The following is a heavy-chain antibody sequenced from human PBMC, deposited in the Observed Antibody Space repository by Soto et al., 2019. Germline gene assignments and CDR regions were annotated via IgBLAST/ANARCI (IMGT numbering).Heavy chain of an antibody. V-gene: IGHV1-18*01. D-gene: IGHD1-26*01. CDR3: AGEFVGIEETSRGVDFDS. CDR2: ISAYNGNT. Sequence: ASVKVSCKASGYTFTSYVISWVRQAPGQGLEWMGWISAYNGNTNYAQKLQGRVTMTTDTSTSTAYMELRSLRSDDTAVYYCAGEFVGIEETSRGVDFDSWGQGTMVTVSS. CDR1: GYTFTSYV. J-gene: IGHJ3*02.